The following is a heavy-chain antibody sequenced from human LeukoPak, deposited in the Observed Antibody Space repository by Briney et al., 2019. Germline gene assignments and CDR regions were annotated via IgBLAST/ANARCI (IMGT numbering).Heavy chain of an antibody. Sequence: SETLSLTCTVSGGSISSYYWSCIRQPPGKGLEYIGYIYYSGSTNYNASLKSRVTISVDTSKNQFSLKLSSVTAADTAVYYCARLVRTYYYDSSGYYWDYWGQGTLVTVSS. V-gene: IGHV4-59*08. CDR1: GGSISSYY. CDR2: IYYSGST. D-gene: IGHD3-22*01. CDR3: ARLVRTYYYDSSGYYWDY. J-gene: IGHJ4*02.